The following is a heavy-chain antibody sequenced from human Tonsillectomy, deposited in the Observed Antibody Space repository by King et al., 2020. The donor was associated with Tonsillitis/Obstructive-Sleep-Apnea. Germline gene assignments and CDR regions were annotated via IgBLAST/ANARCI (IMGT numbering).Heavy chain of an antibody. CDR3: AKGSHDFDY. Sequence: VQLVESGGGLVQPGGSLRLSCAASGFTFGSYAMTWVRQAPGKGLEWVSTINVSGRYTYYADSVKGRFTISRDNSKSTLFLKMNSLRAEDTAVYYCAKGSHDFDYWGQGTLVTVSS. CDR2: INVSGRYT. J-gene: IGHJ4*02. CDR1: GFTFGSYA. V-gene: IGHV3-23*04.